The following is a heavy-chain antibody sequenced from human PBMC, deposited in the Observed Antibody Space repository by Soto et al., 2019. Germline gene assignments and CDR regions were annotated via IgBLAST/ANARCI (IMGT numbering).Heavy chain of an antibody. CDR3: ASAHDYSNYAYYFDY. D-gene: IGHD4-4*01. V-gene: IGHV3-7*01. CDR2: IKQDGSGK. CDR1: GFTFSNYW. J-gene: IGHJ4*02. Sequence: GGSLRLSCAASGFTFSNYWMSWVRQAPGKGLEWVANIKQDGSGKYYVDSVKGRFTISRDNAKNSLYLQMNSLRAEDTAVYYCASAHDYSNYAYYFDYWGQGTLVTVSS.